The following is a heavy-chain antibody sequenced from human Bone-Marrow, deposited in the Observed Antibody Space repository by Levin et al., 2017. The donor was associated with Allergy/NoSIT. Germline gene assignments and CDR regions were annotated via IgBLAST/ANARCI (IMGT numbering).Heavy chain of an antibody. CDR3: ARDLISGYTESPLGY. J-gene: IGHJ4*02. Sequence: HGESLKISCAASGFSFSSYGMHWVRQAPGKGLEWVALISDDGSKKYYTDSVRGRFTISRDNSKNTLYLQMNGLRAEDTAAYYCARDLISGYTESPLGYWGQGNLVTVSS. CDR1: GFSFSSYG. V-gene: IGHV3-30*03. D-gene: IGHD3-9*01. CDR2: ISDDGSKK.